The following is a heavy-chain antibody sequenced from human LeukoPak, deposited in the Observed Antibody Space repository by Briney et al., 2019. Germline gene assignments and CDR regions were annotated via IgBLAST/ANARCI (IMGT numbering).Heavy chain of an antibody. CDR3: ARPRGRPHGRFDP. CDR2: IYYSGST. Sequence: SETLSLTCTVSGGSISSYYWSWIRQPPGKGLEWIGYIYYSGSTNYNPSLKSRVTISVDTSKNQFSLKLSSVTAADTAVYYCARPRGRPHGRFDPWGQGTLVTVSS. D-gene: IGHD3-10*01. CDR1: GGSISSYY. V-gene: IGHV4-59*08. J-gene: IGHJ5*02.